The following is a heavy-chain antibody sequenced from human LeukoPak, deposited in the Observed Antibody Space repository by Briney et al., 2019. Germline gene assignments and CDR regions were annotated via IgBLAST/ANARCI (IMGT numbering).Heavy chain of an antibody. CDR3: ARHGYLSTN. D-gene: IGHD3-22*01. CDR1: GGSFSGYY. CDR2: INHSGST. Sequence: SETLPLTCAVYGGSFSGYYWSWIRQPPGKGLEWIGEINHSGSTNYNPSLKSRVTISVDTSKNQFSLKLSSVTAADTAVYYCARHGYLSTNWGQGTLVTVSS. J-gene: IGHJ4*02. V-gene: IGHV4-34*01.